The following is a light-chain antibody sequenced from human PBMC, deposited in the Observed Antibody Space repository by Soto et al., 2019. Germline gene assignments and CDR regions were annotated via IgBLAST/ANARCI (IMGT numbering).Light chain of an antibody. J-gene: IGKJ1*01. Sequence: DIQMTQSPSSLSASVGDRITITCRASQSVSSYLNWYQQKPGKAPKLLIYAASSLQSGVTSRFSGSGSGTDFTLTNSSLQPEDFATYYCQQSYSTPRTFGQGTKVEIK. V-gene: IGKV1-39*01. CDR1: QSVSSY. CDR3: QQSYSTPRT. CDR2: AAS.